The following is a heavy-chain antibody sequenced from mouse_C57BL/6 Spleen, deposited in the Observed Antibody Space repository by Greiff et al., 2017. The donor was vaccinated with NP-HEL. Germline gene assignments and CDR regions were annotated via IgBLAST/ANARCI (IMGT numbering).Heavy chain of an antibody. CDR1: GYTFTSYW. Sequence: QVQLQQPGAELVMPGASVKLSCKASGYTFTSYWMHWVKQRPGQGLEWIGEIDPSDSYTNYNQKFKGKSTLTVDKSSSTAYMQLSSLTSEDSAVYCCAREGYYGNWEAYWGQGTTLTVSS. V-gene: IGHV1-69*01. CDR3: AREGYYGNWEAY. D-gene: IGHD2-1*01. CDR2: IDPSDSYT. J-gene: IGHJ2*01.